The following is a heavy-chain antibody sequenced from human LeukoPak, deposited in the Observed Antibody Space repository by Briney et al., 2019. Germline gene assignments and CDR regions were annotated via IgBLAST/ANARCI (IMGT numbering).Heavy chain of an antibody. V-gene: IGHV4-59*01. CDR3: ARERGSGSYLRWYYFDY. Sequence: PSETLSLTCTVSGGSISSYYWSWIRQPPGKGLEWIGYIYYSGSTNYNPSLKSRVTISVDTSKNQFSLKLSSVTAADTAVYYCARERGSGSYLRWYYFDYWGQGTLVTVSS. CDR2: IYYSGST. CDR1: GGSISSYY. D-gene: IGHD3-10*01. J-gene: IGHJ4*02.